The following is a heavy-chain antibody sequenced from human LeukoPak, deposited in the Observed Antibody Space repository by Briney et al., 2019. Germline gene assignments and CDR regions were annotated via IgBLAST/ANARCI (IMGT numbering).Heavy chain of an antibody. V-gene: IGHV3-11*06. CDR2: ISSSSSYI. CDR3: ARDQAVQYYGSGSNNWFDP. D-gene: IGHD3-10*01. CDR1: GFTFSDYY. J-gene: IGHJ5*02. Sequence: GGSLRLSCAASGFTFSDYYMSWIRQAPGKGLEWVSSISSSSSYIYYADSVKGRFTISRDNAKNSLYLQMNSLRAEDTDVYYCARDQAVQYYGSGSNNWFDPWGQGTLVTVSS.